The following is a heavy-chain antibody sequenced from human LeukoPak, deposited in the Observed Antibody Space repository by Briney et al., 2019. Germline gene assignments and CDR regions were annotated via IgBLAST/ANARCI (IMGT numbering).Heavy chain of an antibody. CDR1: GFTVSSNY. CDR3: ARDKSTTVRFLQYY. D-gene: IGHD3-3*01. CDR2: IYSSGST. Sequence: GGSLRLSCAASGFTVSSNYMSWVRQAPGKGLECVSVIYSSGSTYYVDSVKGRFTISRDNSKNTLYLEMNSLRAEDTAIYYCARDKSTTVRFLQYYWGQGTLVTVSS. V-gene: IGHV3-53*01. J-gene: IGHJ4*02.